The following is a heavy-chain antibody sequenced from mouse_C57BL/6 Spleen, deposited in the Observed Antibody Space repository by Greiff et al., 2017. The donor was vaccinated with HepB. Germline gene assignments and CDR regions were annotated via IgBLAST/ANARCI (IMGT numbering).Heavy chain of an antibody. Sequence: QVQLQQSGPELVKPGASVKLSCKASGYTFTSYDINWVKQRPGQGLEWIGWIYPRDGSTKYNEKFKGKATLTVDTSSSTAYMELHSLTSEDSAVYFCARSSDYYGSSYDYYAMDYWGQGTSVTVSS. CDR3: ARSSDYYGSSYDYYAMDY. CDR1: GYTFTSYD. J-gene: IGHJ4*01. CDR2: IYPRDGST. D-gene: IGHD1-1*01. V-gene: IGHV1-85*01.